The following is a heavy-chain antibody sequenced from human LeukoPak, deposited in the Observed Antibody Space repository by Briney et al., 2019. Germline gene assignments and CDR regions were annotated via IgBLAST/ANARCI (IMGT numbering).Heavy chain of an antibody. CDR3: ARSGYSFLVDY. CDR2: MSYSGTT. J-gene: IGHJ4*02. Sequence: SETLSLTCTVSGGSISSSGTYWGAIRQPPGKGLEWTGSMSYSGTTYYNPSLKSRVTISVDTSKNQFSLRLSSVTAADTAVYYCARSGYSFLVDYWGQGTLVTVSS. D-gene: IGHD5-18*01. V-gene: IGHV4-39*01. CDR1: GGSISSSGTY.